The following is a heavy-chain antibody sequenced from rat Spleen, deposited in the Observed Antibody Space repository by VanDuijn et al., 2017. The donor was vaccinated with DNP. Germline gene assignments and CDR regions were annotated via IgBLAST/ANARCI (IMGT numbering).Heavy chain of an antibody. J-gene: IGHJ2*01. CDR3: ARGGRSYFDY. CDR2: ISYDGSST. D-gene: IGHD1-11*01. V-gene: IGHV5-7*01. CDR1: GLTFSDYN. Sequence: EVQLVESGGGLVQPGRSLKLSCAASGLTFSDYNMAWVRQAPKKGLEWVATISYDGSSTYYRDSVKGRFTISRDNAKSTLYLQMDSLRSEDTATYYCARGGRSYFDYWGQGVMVTVSS.